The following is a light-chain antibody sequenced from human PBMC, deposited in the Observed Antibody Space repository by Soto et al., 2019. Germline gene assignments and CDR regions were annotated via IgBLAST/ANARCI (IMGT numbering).Light chain of an antibody. CDR1: QSVLCSSNNKNY. V-gene: IGKV4-1*01. J-gene: IGKJ4*01. CDR3: QQYNDWPPLT. Sequence: DIVMTQSPDSLAVSLGERATINCKSSQSVLCSSNNKNYLAWYQQKPGQPPKLLIYWASTRESGVPDRFSGSGSGTEFTLTISSLQSEDFAVYYCQQYNDWPPLTFGGGTKVDIK. CDR2: WAS.